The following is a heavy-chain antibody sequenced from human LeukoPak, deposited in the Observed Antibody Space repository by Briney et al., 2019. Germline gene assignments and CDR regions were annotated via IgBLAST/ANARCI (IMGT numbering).Heavy chain of an antibody. CDR2: ISSSGSTI. J-gene: IGHJ5*02. CDR1: GFTFSSYA. D-gene: IGHD3-22*01. Sequence: PGGSLRLSCAASGFTFSSYAMSWVRQAPGKGLEWVSYISSSGSTIYYADSVKGRFTISRDNAKNSLYLQMNSLRAEDTAVYYCAREMYYYDSSGYYPPMGHNWFDPWGQGTLVTVSS. V-gene: IGHV3-48*04. CDR3: AREMYYYDSSGYYPPMGHNWFDP.